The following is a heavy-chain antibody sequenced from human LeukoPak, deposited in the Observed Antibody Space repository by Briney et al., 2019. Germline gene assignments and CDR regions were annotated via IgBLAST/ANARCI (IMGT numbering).Heavy chain of an antibody. D-gene: IGHD3-3*01. Sequence: GGSLRLSCAASGFTFSRYSMNWVRQAPGKGLEWVSSISSSSSYIYYADSVKGRFTISRDNAKNSLYLQMNSLRAEDTAVYYCARDTSYYDFSGHYYYYMDVWGKGTTVTVSS. J-gene: IGHJ6*03. CDR1: GFTFSRYS. CDR2: ISSSSSYI. V-gene: IGHV3-21*01. CDR3: ARDTSYYDFSGHYYYYMDV.